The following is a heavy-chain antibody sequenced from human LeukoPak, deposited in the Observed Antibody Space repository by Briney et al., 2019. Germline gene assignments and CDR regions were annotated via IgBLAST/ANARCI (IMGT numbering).Heavy chain of an antibody. V-gene: IGHV3-23*01. Sequence: PGGSLRLSCAGSGFTFSSYAMSWVRQAPGKGLEWVSSISGSGGIIYYADSVKGRFTISRDISKSTVFLQMNSLKAEDTAVYYCAKDRRRSTSCYDFDYWGQGTLVTVSS. D-gene: IGHD2-2*01. CDR1: GFTFSSYA. J-gene: IGHJ4*02. CDR3: AKDRRRSTSCYDFDY. CDR2: ISGSGGII.